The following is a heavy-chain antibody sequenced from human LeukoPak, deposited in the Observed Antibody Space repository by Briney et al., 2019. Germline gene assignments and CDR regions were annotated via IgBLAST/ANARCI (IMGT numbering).Heavy chain of an antibody. CDR3: ARASPRVSTTFGVAGIYWFDP. CDR1: GGTFNTNS. V-gene: IGHV1-69*06. Sequence: ASVKVSCKASGGTFNTNSFNWVRQAPGQGLEWMGGITPVFGTADYAQKFQGRVKISADKSTSTAYMELSSLRSDDTAIYYCARASPRVSTTFGVAGIYWFDPWGQGTLVTVSS. J-gene: IGHJ5*02. CDR2: ITPVFGTA. D-gene: IGHD3-3*01.